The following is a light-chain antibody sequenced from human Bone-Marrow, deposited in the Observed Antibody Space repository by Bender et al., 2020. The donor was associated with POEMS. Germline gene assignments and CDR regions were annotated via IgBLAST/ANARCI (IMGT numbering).Light chain of an antibody. CDR1: SSNTGSGYD. V-gene: IGLV1-40*01. CDR3: QSYDNSLGGWV. J-gene: IGLJ3*02. CDR2: GYN. Sequence: QSALTQPPSASATPGHRVSISCTGSSSNTGSGYDINWYQHLPGTAPKLLIYGYNNRPSGVPDRFSGSKSGTSASLAITGLQAEDEGDYYCQSYDNSLGGWVFGGGTKLTVL.